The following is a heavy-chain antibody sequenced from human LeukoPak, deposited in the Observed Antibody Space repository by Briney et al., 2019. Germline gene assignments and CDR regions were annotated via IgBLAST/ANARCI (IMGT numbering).Heavy chain of an antibody. J-gene: IGHJ4*02. CDR3: ERDEASTTGTSFDY. D-gene: IGHD1-1*01. CDR2: IIPIFGTA. Sequence: ASVKVSCKASGGTFTSYGISWVRQAPGQGLEWMGGIIPIFGTANYAQKFQGRVTITADESTSTAYMELSSLRSEDTAVYYFERDEASTTGTSFDYWGQGTLVTVSS. CDR1: GGTFTSYG. V-gene: IGHV1-69*13.